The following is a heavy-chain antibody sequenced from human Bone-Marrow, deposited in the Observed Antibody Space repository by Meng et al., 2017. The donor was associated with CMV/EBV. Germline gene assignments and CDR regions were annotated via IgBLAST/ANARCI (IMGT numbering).Heavy chain of an antibody. CDR2: INPNSGGT. V-gene: IGHV1-2*02. CDR3: ARGTSLFGVDLYYYYGMDV. Sequence: GESLKISCAASGFTFSSYAMHWVRQAPGQGLEWMGWINPNSGGTNYAQKFQGRVTMTRDTSISTAYMELSRLRSDDTAVYYCARGTSLFGVDLYYYYGMDVWGERTTVTVSS. CDR1: GFTFSSYA. D-gene: IGHD3-3*01. J-gene: IGHJ6*04.